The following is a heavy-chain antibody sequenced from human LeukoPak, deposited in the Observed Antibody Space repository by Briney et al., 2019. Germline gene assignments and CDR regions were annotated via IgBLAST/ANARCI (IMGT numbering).Heavy chain of an antibody. CDR2: IYYSGST. Sequence: SETLSLTCTVSGGSISSSSYYWGWIRQPPGKGLEWIANIYYSGSTYYNPSLKSRVTISVDTSKNQSSLKLSFVTAADTAVYYCARLYSSGWYSYYFDYWGQGTLVTVSS. CDR1: GGSISSSSYY. V-gene: IGHV4-39*07. CDR3: ARLYSSGWYSYYFDY. J-gene: IGHJ4*02. D-gene: IGHD6-19*01.